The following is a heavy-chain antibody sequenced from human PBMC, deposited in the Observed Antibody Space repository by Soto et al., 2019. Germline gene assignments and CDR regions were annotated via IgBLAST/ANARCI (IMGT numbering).Heavy chain of an antibody. D-gene: IGHD5-12*01. CDR2: IKQDGSEK. CDR1: GFTFSSYW. J-gene: IGHJ6*02. Sequence: XGSLRLSCAASGFTFSSYWMSWVRQAPGKGLEWAANIKQDGSEKYYVDSVKGRFTIPRDNAKNSLYLQMNSLRAEDTAVYYCARFGSDSGYDYTSLSYYYYGMDVWGQGTTVTVSS. CDR3: ARFGSDSGYDYTSLSYYYYGMDV. V-gene: IGHV3-7*01.